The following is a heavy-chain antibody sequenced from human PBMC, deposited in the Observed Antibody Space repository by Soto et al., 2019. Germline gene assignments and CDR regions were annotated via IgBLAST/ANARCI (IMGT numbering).Heavy chain of an antibody. J-gene: IGHJ6*02. CDR2: ISTTSTYT. D-gene: IGHD6-13*01. CDR3: AREAAGNYYYYGMDV. CDR1: GFTFDYYN. V-gene: IGHV3-21*01. Sequence: PGGSLRLSCAASGFTFDYYNFNWVRQAPGKGLEWVSSISTTSTYTYFADSVKGRFTISGDNANNSLYLQMNSLRAEDTAVYYCAREAAGNYYYYGMDVWGQGTTVTVSS.